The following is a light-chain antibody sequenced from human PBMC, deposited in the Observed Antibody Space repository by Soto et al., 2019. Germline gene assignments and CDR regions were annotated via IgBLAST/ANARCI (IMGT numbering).Light chain of an antibody. V-gene: IGKV3-20*01. Sequence: EIVLTQSPGTLSLSPGERVTLSCRASQSVSSSFLAWYQQKPGQAPRLLIYGASNRATGIPDRFSGSGSGTYFTLTISRLESEDFAVYYCQQYGNSLYTFGQGTKLEIK. CDR1: QSVSSSF. CDR2: GAS. CDR3: QQYGNSLYT. J-gene: IGKJ2*01.